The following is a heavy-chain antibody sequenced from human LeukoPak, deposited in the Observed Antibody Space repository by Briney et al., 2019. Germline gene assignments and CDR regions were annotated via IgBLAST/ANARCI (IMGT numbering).Heavy chain of an antibody. CDR2: ISSSSSDI. Sequence: GGSLRLSCAASGFTFSSYSMNWVRQAPGQGLKWVSSISSSSSDIYYADSVKGRFTISRDNAKNSLYLQMNSLRAEDTAVYYCARDRSSGWYEYFDYWGQGTLVTVSS. V-gene: IGHV3-21*01. D-gene: IGHD6-19*01. CDR3: ARDRSSGWYEYFDY. CDR1: GFTFSSYS. J-gene: IGHJ4*02.